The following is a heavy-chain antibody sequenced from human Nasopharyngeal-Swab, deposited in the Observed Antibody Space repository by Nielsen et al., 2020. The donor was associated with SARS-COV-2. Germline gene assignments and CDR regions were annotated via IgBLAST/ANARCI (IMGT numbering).Heavy chain of an antibody. D-gene: IGHD3-10*01. J-gene: IGHJ3*02. Sequence: GGSLRLSCVASGFSFNNYGMHWVRQAPGKGLERVAIISYEGSKIYYADFVKGRFTISRASSENKLYLQMDSLKTEDTAVYYCAKVNQFFWFGVFRYDAFDIWGQGTMVTVSS. CDR3: AKVNQFFWFGVFRYDAFDI. CDR1: GFSFNNYG. CDR2: ISYEGSKI. V-gene: IGHV3-30*18.